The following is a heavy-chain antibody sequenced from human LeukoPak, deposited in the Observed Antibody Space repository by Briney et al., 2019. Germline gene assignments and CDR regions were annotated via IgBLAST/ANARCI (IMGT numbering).Heavy chain of an antibody. J-gene: IGHJ4*02. CDR2: INPNSGGT. V-gene: IGHV1-2*02. CDR1: GYTFTGYY. CDR3: ARVYSSGWSPFDY. Sequence: ASVKVSCKASGYTFTGYYMHWVRQAPGQGLEWMGWINPNSGGTNYAQKFQGRVTMTRDTSISTAYMELSRLRSDDTAVYYCARVYSSGWSPFDYWGQGTLVTVSS. D-gene: IGHD6-19*01.